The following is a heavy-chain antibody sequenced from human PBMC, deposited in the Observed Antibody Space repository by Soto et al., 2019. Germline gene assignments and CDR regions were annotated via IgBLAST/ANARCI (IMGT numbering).Heavy chain of an antibody. J-gene: IGHJ6*02. CDR3: ARLTYYYDSSGYYHYSPYYYYGMDV. CDR2: INHSGST. V-gene: IGHV4-34*01. D-gene: IGHD3-22*01. Sequence: SSETLSLTCAVYGGSFSGYYWSWIRQPPGKGLEWIGEINHSGSTNYNPSLKSRVTISVDTSKNQFSLKLSSVTAADTAVYYCARLTYYYDSSGYYHYSPYYYYGMDVWGQGTTVTVSS. CDR1: GGSFSGYY.